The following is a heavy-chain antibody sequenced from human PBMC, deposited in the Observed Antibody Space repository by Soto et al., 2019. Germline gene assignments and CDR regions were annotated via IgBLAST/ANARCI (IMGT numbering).Heavy chain of an antibody. V-gene: IGHV3-30*03. CDR2: ISRDGGTK. Sequence: QVQLVESGGGVVQPGRSLRLSCAVSGFTVSTYGMHWVRQAPGKGLEWVAVISRDGGTKYYADSVKGRFTISRDNYRKTMFLEMNSLRGDDMAVYYCTGAVASGYWGQGTLVTVSS. J-gene: IGHJ4*02. CDR3: TGAVASGY. D-gene: IGHD2-8*02. CDR1: GFTVSTYG.